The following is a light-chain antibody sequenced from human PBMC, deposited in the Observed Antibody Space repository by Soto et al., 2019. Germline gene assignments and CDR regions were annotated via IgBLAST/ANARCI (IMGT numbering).Light chain of an antibody. Sequence: QSALTQPPSVSGSPGQSVTISCTGTSSDVGSYNRVSWYQRPRGTAPKLMIYEVSTRPSGVSARFSGSKSGNTASLTISGLQAEDEADYYCSSYTTSSTFVLFGGGTKLT. CDR2: EVS. V-gene: IGLV2-18*02. CDR3: SSYTTSSTFVL. J-gene: IGLJ2*01. CDR1: SSDVGSYNR.